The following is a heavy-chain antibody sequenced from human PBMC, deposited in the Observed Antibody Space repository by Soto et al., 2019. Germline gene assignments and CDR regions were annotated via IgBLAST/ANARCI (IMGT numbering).Heavy chain of an antibody. CDR3: FGDVASGY. J-gene: IGHJ4*02. Sequence: QVQLVESGGGVVQPGRSLRLSCAASGVTLSNFGMHWVRQAPGKGLEWVAVISRDGSTMFYADSVKGRFTISRDSSSNTLYLQINSLRAEYTTVYHFFGDVASGYWCQGTLVTVSS. D-gene: IGHD2-21*02. V-gene: IGHV3-30*03. CDR2: ISRDGSTM. CDR1: GVTLSNFG.